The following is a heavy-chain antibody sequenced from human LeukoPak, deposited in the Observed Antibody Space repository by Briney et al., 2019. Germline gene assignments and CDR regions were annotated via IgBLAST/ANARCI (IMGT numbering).Heavy chain of an antibody. V-gene: IGHV4-39*01. CDR2: FYYTGGT. J-gene: IGHJ5*02. D-gene: IGHD2-15*01. CDR3: ARGVVAAFAYWFDP. CDR1: GGSVSDSSYY. Sequence: SETLSLTCTVSGGSVSDSSYYWGWIRQPPGKGLEWIGSFYYTGGTYYNPSLKSRVTISVDTSKNQFSLKLSSVTAADTAVYYCARGVVAAFAYWFDPWGQGTLVTVSS.